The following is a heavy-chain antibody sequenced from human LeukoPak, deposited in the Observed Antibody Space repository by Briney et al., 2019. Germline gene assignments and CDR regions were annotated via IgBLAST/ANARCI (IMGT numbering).Heavy chain of an antibody. Sequence: SETLSLTCAVYGGSFSGYYWSWIRQPPGKGLEWIEEINHSGSTNYNPSLKSRVTISVDASKNQFSLKLRSVTAADTAVYYCARRTDYSGWYYFDHWGQGILVTVSS. CDR1: GGSFSGYY. V-gene: IGHV4-34*01. CDR2: INHSGST. CDR3: ARRTDYSGWYYFDH. D-gene: IGHD6-19*01. J-gene: IGHJ4*02.